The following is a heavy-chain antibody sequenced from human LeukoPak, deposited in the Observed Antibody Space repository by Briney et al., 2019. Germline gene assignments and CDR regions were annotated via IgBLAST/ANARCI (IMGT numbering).Heavy chain of an antibody. CDR3: ARDFGAPAP. CDR2: INGDGSRT. CDR1: GFTFSNYC. Sequence: PGGSLRLSCAASGFTFSNYCMHWVRQAPGKGLVWVSRINGDGSRTNYADSVKGRFTISRDNAKNTLYLQMSILRVEDTALYYCARDFGAPAPWGQGTLVTVSS. V-gene: IGHV3-74*01. D-gene: IGHD3-3*01. J-gene: IGHJ5*02.